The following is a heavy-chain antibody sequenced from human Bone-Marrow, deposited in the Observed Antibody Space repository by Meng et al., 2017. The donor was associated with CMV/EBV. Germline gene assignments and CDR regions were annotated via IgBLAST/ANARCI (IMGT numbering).Heavy chain of an antibody. J-gene: IGHJ6*02. V-gene: IGHV4-38-2*01. CDR2: CDSGDT. D-gene: IGHD2-2*01. Sequence: SETLSLTCHVSGHSISSDYFWGWVRQSPGTGLEWVGICDSGDTFYNPSLKSRVAISVDTSKNQFSLKLSSVTAADTAVYYCARGDCSSTSCYPYYGMDVWGQGTTVTVSS. CDR1: GHSISSDYF. CDR3: ARGDCSSTSCYPYYGMDV.